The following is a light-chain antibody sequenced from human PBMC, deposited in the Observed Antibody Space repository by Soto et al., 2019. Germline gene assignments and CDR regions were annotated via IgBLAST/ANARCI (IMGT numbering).Light chain of an antibody. Sequence: QSLLTQPPSASGTPGQRVTISCSGSSSNIGRNTVNWYQQLPGTAPKLLIFSDDQRPSGVPDRFSGSKSGTSASLAISGLQSEDEADYYCASWDDSLNGLYVFGTGTKVTVL. CDR3: ASWDDSLNGLYV. CDR2: SDD. J-gene: IGLJ1*01. V-gene: IGLV1-44*01. CDR1: SSNIGRNT.